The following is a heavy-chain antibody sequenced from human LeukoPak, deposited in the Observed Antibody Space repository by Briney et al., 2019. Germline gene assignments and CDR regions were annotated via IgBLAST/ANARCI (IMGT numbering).Heavy chain of an antibody. J-gene: IGHJ5*02. V-gene: IGHV3-23*01. D-gene: IGHD5-24*01. Sequence: PWGSLTLSCAASGFTFSSYAMSWVRQPPPKGLEWVSAVSGSGGSTYYADSVQGRCTISKDNSKNTLYPEMNSLRADDTAVYYCACTELPINWCDPWGQGTLVTVSS. CDR3: ACTELPINWCDP. CDR2: VSGSGGST. CDR1: GFTFSSYA.